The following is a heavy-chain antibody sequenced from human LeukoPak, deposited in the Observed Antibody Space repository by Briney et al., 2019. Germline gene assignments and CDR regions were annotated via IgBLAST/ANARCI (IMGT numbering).Heavy chain of an antibody. CDR1: GFTFDDYA. D-gene: IGHD6-19*01. J-gene: IGHJ5*02. CDR3: AKDAVAGTSLFNGWFDP. Sequence: PGGSLRLSCAASGFTFDDYAMHWVRQAPGKGLEWVSGISWNSGSIGYADSVKGRFTISRDNAKNSLYLQMNSLRAEDTALYYCAKDAVAGTSLFNGWFDPWGQGTLVTVSS. CDR2: ISWNSGSI. V-gene: IGHV3-9*01.